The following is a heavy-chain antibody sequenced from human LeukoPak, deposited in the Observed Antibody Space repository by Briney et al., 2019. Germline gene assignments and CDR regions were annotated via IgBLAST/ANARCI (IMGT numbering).Heavy chain of an antibody. V-gene: IGHV4-4*02. CDR2: IYHSGST. D-gene: IGHD3-22*01. CDR1: GGSISSSNW. Sequence: PSETLSLTCAVSGGSISSSNWWSWVRQPPGKGLEWIGEIYHSGSTNYNPSLKSRVTISVDKSKNQFSLKLSSVTAADTAVYYCATREALEYYYDSSGYYFFDYWGQGTLVTVSS. J-gene: IGHJ4*02. CDR3: ATREALEYYYDSSGYYFFDY.